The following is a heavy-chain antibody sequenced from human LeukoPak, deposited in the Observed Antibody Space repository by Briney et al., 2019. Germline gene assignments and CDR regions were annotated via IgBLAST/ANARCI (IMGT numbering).Heavy chain of an antibody. D-gene: IGHD3-22*01. CDR3: AEDNYYDSSGYQIPSYYFDY. Sequence: GGSLRLSCAASGFTFSSYAMSWVRQAPGKGLEWVSAISGSGGSTYYADSVKGRFTISRDNSKNTLYLQMNSLRAEDTAVYYCAEDNYYDSSGYQIPSYYFDYWGQGTLVTVSS. CDR1: GFTFSSYA. CDR2: ISGSGGST. J-gene: IGHJ4*02. V-gene: IGHV3-23*01.